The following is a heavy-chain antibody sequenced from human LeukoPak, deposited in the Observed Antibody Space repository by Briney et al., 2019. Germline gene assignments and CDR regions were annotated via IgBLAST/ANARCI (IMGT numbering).Heavy chain of an antibody. CDR2: ISSSSTTI. CDR1: GFTFSSYC. D-gene: IGHD5-12*01. J-gene: IGHJ5*02. CDR3: ARKGDSGYDRLGWFDP. V-gene: IGHV3-48*02. Sequence: GGSLRLSCVASGFTFSSYCMNWVCQAPGKGLEWISYISSSSTTIYYADSVKGRFTISRDNAKNSVYLQMNSLRDEDTAVYYCARKGDSGYDRLGWFDPWGQGTLVTVSS.